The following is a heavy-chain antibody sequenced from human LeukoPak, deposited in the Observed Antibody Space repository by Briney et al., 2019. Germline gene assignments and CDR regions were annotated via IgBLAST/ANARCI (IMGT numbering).Heavy chain of an antibody. V-gene: IGHV1-2*06. Sequence: ASVKVSCKASGYTFTGYAMHLVRQAPGQGLEWVGRINPNSGGTNYAQKFQGRVTMTRDTSISTAYMELSRLRSDDTAVYYCARDYCSGGSCYRIDYLGQGTLVTVSS. D-gene: IGHD2-15*01. CDR1: GYTFTGYA. CDR3: ARDYCSGGSCYRIDY. J-gene: IGHJ4*02. CDR2: INPNSGGT.